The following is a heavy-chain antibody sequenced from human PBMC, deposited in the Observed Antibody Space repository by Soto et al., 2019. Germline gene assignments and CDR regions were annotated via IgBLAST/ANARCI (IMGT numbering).Heavy chain of an antibody. V-gene: IGHV4-31*03. J-gene: IGHJ4*02. CDR2: IYYSGRT. CDR3: ARRYSSGFDY. D-gene: IGHD6-19*01. Sequence: QVQLQEAGPGLVKPSQTLSLTCTVSGGSISSGGYYWSWIRQHPGKGLERIGYIYYSGRTYYNPAPKSRVTTSVDTSKTQFTLKLSSVTAADAAVYYCARRYSSGFDYWGQGTLVTVSS. CDR1: GGSISSGGYY.